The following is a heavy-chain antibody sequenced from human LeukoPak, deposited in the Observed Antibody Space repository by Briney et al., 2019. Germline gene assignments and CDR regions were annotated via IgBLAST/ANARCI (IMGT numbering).Heavy chain of an antibody. CDR2: INPNSGGT. V-gene: IGHV1-2*02. Sequence: ASVKVSCKASGYTFTGYYMHWVRQAPGQGLEWMGWINPNSGGTNYAQKFQGRVTMTRDTSISTAYMELSRQRSDDTAVYYCARVGIGYSGSYYYFDYWGQGTLVTASS. J-gene: IGHJ4*02. CDR1: GYTFTGYY. D-gene: IGHD1-26*01. CDR3: ARVGIGYSGSYYYFDY.